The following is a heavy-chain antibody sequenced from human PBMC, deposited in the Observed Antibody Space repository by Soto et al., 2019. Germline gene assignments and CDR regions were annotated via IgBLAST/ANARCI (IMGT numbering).Heavy chain of an antibody. J-gene: IGHJ4*02. Sequence: EVQLLESGGGLVQPGGSLRLSCAASGFTFSSYAMSWVRQAPGKGLEWVSAISGSGGSTYYADSVKGRFTISRDNSKNTLYLQMNSLRAEDTAVYYCARDRCSGGSCYWVVVDYWGQGTLVTVSS. CDR3: ARDRCSGGSCYWVVVDY. V-gene: IGHV3-23*01. CDR1: GFTFSSYA. D-gene: IGHD2-15*01. CDR2: ISGSGGST.